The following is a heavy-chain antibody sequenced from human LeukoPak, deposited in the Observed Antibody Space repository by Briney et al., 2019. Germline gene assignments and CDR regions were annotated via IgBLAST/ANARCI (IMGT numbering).Heavy chain of an antibody. V-gene: IGHV1-69*13. CDR1: GGTFSSYA. CDR2: IIPIFGTA. D-gene: IGHD2-21*02. Sequence: GASVKVSCKASGGTFSSYAISWVRQAPGRGLEWMGGIIPIFGTANYAQKFQGRVTITADESTSTAYMELSSLRSEDTAVYYCASPSYCGGDCYSVRAYYYYGMDVWGQGTTVTVSS. J-gene: IGHJ6*02. CDR3: ASPSYCGGDCYSVRAYYYYGMDV.